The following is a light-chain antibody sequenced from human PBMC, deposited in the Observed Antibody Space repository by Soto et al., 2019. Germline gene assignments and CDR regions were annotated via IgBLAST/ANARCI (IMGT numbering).Light chain of an antibody. CDR1: STDFVSYNR. CDR2: EVS. CDR3: SLYTSENAYV. V-gene: IGLV2-18*01. J-gene: IGLJ1*01. Sequence: QSVLTQPPSVSGSPGQSVTISCTGTSTDFVSYNRVSWYQQPPGTAPKLMIYEVSKRPSVVPDRFSGSKSGNTASLTISGLQAADEADYYCSLYTSENAYVFGTGTKVTVL.